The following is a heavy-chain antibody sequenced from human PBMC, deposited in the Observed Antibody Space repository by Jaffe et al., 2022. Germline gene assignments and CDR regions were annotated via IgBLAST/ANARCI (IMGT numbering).Heavy chain of an antibody. V-gene: IGHV3-49*04. Sequence: EVQLVESGGGLVQPGRSLRLSCTASGFTFGDYAMSWVRQAPGKGLEWVGFIRSKAYGGTTEYAASVKGRFTISRDDSKSIAYLQMNSLKTEDTAVYYCTRDARYFDWLFPDGYDAFDIWGQGTMVTVSS. J-gene: IGHJ3*02. CDR3: TRDARYFDWLFPDGYDAFDI. CDR1: GFTFGDYA. D-gene: IGHD3-9*01. CDR2: IRSKAYGGTT.